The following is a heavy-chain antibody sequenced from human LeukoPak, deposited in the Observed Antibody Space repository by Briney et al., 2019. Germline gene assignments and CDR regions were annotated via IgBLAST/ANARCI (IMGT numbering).Heavy chain of an antibody. Sequence: PGRSLRLSCAASGFTFDDYAMHWVRQAPGKGLEWVSGISWNSGSIGYADSVKGRFTISRDDSKNSLYLQMNSLRTEDTALYYCAKDRVAYSGTYLAVIEFAFDIWGQGTMVTVSS. CDR2: ISWNSGSI. CDR3: AKDRVAYSGTYLAVIEFAFDI. V-gene: IGHV3-9*01. CDR1: GFTFDDYA. J-gene: IGHJ3*02. D-gene: IGHD1-26*01.